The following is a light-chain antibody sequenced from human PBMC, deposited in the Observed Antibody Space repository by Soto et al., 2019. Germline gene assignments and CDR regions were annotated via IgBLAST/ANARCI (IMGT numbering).Light chain of an antibody. CDR1: SSDVGGYNY. V-gene: IGLV2-14*01. CDR2: DVS. Sequence: QSALTQPASVSGSPGQSITISCTGTSSDVGGYNYVSWYQQHPGKAPKPMIYDVSNRPSGVSNRFSGSKSGNTASLTISGLQAEDEADYYCSSYTSSSTLDVVFGGGT. J-gene: IGLJ2*01. CDR3: SSYTSSSTLDVV.